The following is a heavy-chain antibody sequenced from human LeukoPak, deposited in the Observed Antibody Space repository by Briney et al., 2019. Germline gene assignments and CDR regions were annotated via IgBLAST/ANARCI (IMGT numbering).Heavy chain of an antibody. CDR3: ARDTVRFAPSHPERAAFDV. CDR2: ISTTNGDT. D-gene: IGHD3-3*01. V-gene: IGHV1-18*01. CDR1: GYTFTNFS. Sequence: ASVKVSCKASGYTFTNFSISWVRQAPGQGLEYMGWISTTNGDTNYALKVQGRVTMTTDASTTTAYMELRNLRSDDSGVYYCARDTVRFAPSHPERAAFDVWGQGTMVTVSP. J-gene: IGHJ3*01.